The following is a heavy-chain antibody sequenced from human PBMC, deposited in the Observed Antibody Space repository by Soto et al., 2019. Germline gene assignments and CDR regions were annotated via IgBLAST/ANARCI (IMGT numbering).Heavy chain of an antibody. CDR2: ISYGGSDK. CDR1: GFTFSSYA. J-gene: IGHJ4*02. D-gene: IGHD3-16*02. CDR3: AKALGELSPESYDY. Sequence: QVQLVESGGGVVQRGRSLRLSCAASGFTFSSYAMHWVRQAPGKGLEGVAVISYGGSDKYYADSVKGRFTISRDNSKNTLNLQMNSLRADDTAVYYCAKALGELSPESYDYWGQGTLITVSS. V-gene: IGHV3-30*18.